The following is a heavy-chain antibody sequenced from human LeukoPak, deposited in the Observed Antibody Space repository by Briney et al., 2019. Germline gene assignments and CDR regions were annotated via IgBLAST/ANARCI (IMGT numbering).Heavy chain of an antibody. Sequence: PSETLSLICTVSGGCISSYYWSWIRQPPGKGLEWIGYIYYSGSTNYNPSLKSRVTISVDTSKNQFSLKLSSVTAADTAVYYCARASGWYLTDYWGQGTLVTVSS. CDR1: GGCISSYY. V-gene: IGHV4-59*01. CDR2: IYYSGST. CDR3: ARASGWYLTDY. D-gene: IGHD6-19*01. J-gene: IGHJ4*02.